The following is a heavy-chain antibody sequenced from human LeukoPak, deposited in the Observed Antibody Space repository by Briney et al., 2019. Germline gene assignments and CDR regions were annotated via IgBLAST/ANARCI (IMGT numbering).Heavy chain of an antibody. D-gene: IGHD1-26*01. J-gene: IGHJ4*02. CDR3: ARDLRYVYSGYVGY. CDR1: GYTFTGYY. Sequence: ASVKVSCKASGYTFTGYYMHWVRQAPGQGLEWMGWINPNSGGTNYAQKFQGGVTMNRDTSISTAYMELSRLRSDDTAVYYCARDLRYVYSGYVGYWGQGTLVTVSS. CDR2: INPNSGGT. V-gene: IGHV1-2*02.